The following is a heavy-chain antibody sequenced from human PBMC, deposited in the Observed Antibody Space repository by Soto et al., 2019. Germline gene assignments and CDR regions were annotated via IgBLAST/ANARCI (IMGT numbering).Heavy chain of an antibody. V-gene: IGHV3-33*01. CDR1: GFTFSSYG. Sequence: QVQLVESGGGVVQPGRSLRLSCAASGFTFSSYGMHWVRQAPGKGLEWVAVIWYDGSNKYYPDSVKGRFTISRDNSKNTLYLQMNSLRDEDTAVYYCARALNDYCDYDWFDPWGQGTLVTVSS. CDR2: IWYDGSNK. CDR3: ARALNDYCDYDWFDP. J-gene: IGHJ5*02. D-gene: IGHD4-17*01.